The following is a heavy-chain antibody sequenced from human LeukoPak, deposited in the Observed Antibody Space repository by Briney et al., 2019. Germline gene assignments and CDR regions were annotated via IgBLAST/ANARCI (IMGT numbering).Heavy chain of an antibody. CDR1: GGSISSGSYY. V-gene: IGHV4-61*02. CDR2: IYTSGST. CDR3: ARGPSPDYYDSSGYYYFDY. D-gene: IGHD3-22*01. Sequence: PSETLSLTCTVSGGSISSGSYYWSWIRQPAGKGLEWIGRIYTSGSTNYNPSLKSRVTISVDTPKNQFSLKLSSVTAADTAVYYCARGPSPDYYDSSGYYYFDYWGQGTLVTVSS. J-gene: IGHJ4*02.